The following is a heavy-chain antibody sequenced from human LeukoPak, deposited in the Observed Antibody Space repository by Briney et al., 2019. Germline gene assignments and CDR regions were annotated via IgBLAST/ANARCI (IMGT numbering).Heavy chain of an antibody. CDR3: ARDTSEGDYAWWFDP. V-gene: IGHV1-46*01. J-gene: IGHJ5*02. CDR2: INPRGTAT. CDR1: GYSFTSHY. Sequence: GASVKVSCKASGYSFTSHYMHWVRQAPGQGLEWMGLINPRGTATGYAESFQGRLTLTRDLSTSTDYMELSSLRSDDTAVYFCARDTSEGDYAWWFDPWGQGTLVTVAS. D-gene: IGHD3-16*01.